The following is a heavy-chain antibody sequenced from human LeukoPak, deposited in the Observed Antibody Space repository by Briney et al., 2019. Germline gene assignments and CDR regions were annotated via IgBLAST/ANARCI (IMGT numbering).Heavy chain of an antibody. CDR1: GGSISSYY. CDR3: ARGPYYDFWSGPPPYYYYYMDV. D-gene: IGHD3-3*01. V-gene: IGHV4-4*07. Sequence: PSETLSLTCTVSGGSISSYYWSWIRQPVGKGLEWIGRIYTSGSTNYNPSLKSRVTMSVDTSKNQFSLKLSSVTAADTAVYYCARGPYYDFWSGPPPYYYYYMDVWGKGTTVTVSS. J-gene: IGHJ6*03. CDR2: IYTSGST.